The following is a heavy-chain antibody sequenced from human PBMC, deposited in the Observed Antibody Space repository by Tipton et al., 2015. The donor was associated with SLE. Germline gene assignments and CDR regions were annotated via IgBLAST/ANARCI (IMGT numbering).Heavy chain of an antibody. CDR3: ARGGTDTAMDLEY. V-gene: IGHV4-39*01. CDR1: GGSISSHY. Sequence: TLSLTCTVSGGSISSHYWSWIRQPPGKGLEWIGSIYYSGSTYYNPSLKSRVTISVDTSKNQFSLKLSSVTAADTAVYYCARGGTDTAMDLEYWGQGTLVTVSS. D-gene: IGHD5-18*01. J-gene: IGHJ4*02. CDR2: IYYSGST.